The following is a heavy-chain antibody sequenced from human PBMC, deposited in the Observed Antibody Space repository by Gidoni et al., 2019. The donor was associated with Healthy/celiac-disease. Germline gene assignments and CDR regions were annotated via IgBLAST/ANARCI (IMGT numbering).Heavy chain of an antibody. CDR2: ISWNSGSI. CDR3: AKESTAPWFGELLYYYYGMDV. CDR1: GFTFDDYA. D-gene: IGHD3-10*01. V-gene: IGHV3-9*01. Sequence: EVQLVASGGGLVQPGRSLRLSCAASGFTFDDYAMHWVRQAPGKGLEWVSGISWNSGSIGYADAVEGRFTISRDNAKNSLYLQMNSRRAEDTALYYCAKESTAPWFGELLYYYYGMDVWGQGTTVTVSS. J-gene: IGHJ6*02.